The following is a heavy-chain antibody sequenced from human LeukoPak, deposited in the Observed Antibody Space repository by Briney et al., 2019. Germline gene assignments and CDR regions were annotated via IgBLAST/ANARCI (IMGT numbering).Heavy chain of an antibody. D-gene: IGHD3-10*01. CDR1: GFTFSSYS. J-gene: IGHJ5*01. V-gene: IGHV3-21*01. CDR3: ARDRVVSGRFGEVAS. Sequence: PGGSLRLSCAASGFTFSSYSMNWVRQAPGKGLEWVSFISSSGTYIYYADSVKGRFTISRDDAKNSLYLQMSSLRADDTAVYYCARDRVVSGRFGEVASWGQGTLVTVSS. CDR2: ISSSGTYI.